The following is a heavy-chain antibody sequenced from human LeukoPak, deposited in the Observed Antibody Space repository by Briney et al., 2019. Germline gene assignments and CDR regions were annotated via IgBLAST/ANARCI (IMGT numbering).Heavy chain of an antibody. CDR3: ARACHLVVVTAEGGWLDP. V-gene: IGHV1-18*01. CDR2: ISIYNGET. CDR1: GYSFTSDG. D-gene: IGHD2-21*02. J-gene: IGHJ5*02. Sequence: ASVKVSCKASGYSFTSDGIGWVRQAPGQGLEWVGWISIYNGETYYTQSLQDRVTITTDTSTNTVYMELRSLRSDDTAVYYCARACHLVVVTAEGGWLDPWGQGTLVTVSS.